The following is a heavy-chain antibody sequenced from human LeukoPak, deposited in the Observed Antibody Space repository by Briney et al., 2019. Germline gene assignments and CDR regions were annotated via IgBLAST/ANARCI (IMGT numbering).Heavy chain of an antibody. D-gene: IGHD5-12*01. Sequence: SETLSLTCTVSGGSISSYYWSWLRQPPGKGLEWIGYIYYSGSTNYNPSLKSRVTISVDTSKNQFSLKLSSVTAADTAVYYCARDGPYSGYEQGGQFDYWGQGTLVTVSS. J-gene: IGHJ4*02. CDR2: IYYSGST. CDR3: ARDGPYSGYEQGGQFDY. V-gene: IGHV4-59*01. CDR1: GGSISSYY.